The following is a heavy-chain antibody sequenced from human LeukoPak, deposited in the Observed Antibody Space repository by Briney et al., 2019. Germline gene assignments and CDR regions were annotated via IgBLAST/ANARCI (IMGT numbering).Heavy chain of an antibody. D-gene: IGHD3-10*01. V-gene: IGHV3-23*01. CDR1: GFTFSNYA. CDR2: LSGRGDNT. CDR3: AKADYYGSGSYYVAFDC. Sequence: GGSLRLSCAASGFTFSNYAMTWVRQAPGEGLEWVSSLSGRGDNTFYADSVKGRFTISRDNSENTLHLQMNSLRAEDTAVYYCAKADYYGSGSYYVAFDCWGQGTLVTVSS. J-gene: IGHJ4*02.